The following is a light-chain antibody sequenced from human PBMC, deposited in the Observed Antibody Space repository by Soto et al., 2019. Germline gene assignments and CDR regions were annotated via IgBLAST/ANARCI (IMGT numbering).Light chain of an antibody. CDR3: SSYAGSNKYVV. J-gene: IGLJ2*01. CDR2: EVS. CDR1: SSDVGGYNY. Sequence: QSVLTQPPSASGSPGQSVTISCNGASSDVGGYNYVSWYQQHPGKAPKLMIYEVSKRPSGVPDRFSGSKSGNTASLTVSGLQAEDEADYYCSSYAGSNKYVVFGGGTKLTVL. V-gene: IGLV2-8*01.